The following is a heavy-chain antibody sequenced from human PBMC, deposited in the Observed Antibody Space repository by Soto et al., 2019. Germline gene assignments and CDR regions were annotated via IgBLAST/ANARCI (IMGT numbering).Heavy chain of an antibody. Sequence: SETLSLTCAVYGGSFSDYSWNWNWIRQPPGKGLEWIGELNHSGSTSHNPSLKSRVTLSLDTSKNQFSLILTSVTAADTAVYYCARGALNCDLWSGSSNGGMDVWGQGTTVTVSS. V-gene: IGHV4-34*01. CDR3: ARGALNCDLWSGSSNGGMDV. CDR1: GGSFSDYSWN. D-gene: IGHD3-3*01. CDR2: LNHSGST. J-gene: IGHJ6*02.